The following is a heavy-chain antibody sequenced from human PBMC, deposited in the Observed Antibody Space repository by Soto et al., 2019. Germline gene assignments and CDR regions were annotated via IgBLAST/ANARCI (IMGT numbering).Heavy chain of an antibody. CDR3: ARDTTPLSSGYPLGS. CDR1: GGGNESYA. V-gene: IGHV1-69*01. CDR2: IIPIFGTA. J-gene: IGHJ4*02. D-gene: IGHD3-22*01. Sequence: ACGGGNESYARSWVRQATRQGLEWMGGIIPIFGTANYAQKFQGRVTITADESTSTAYMELSSLRSEDTAVYYCARDTTPLSSGYPLGSWGQGPLVTVS.